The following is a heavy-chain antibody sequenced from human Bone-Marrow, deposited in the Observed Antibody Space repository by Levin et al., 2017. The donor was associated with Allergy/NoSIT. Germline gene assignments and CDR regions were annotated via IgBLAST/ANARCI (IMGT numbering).Heavy chain of an antibody. CDR3: ARGGDSRGHYYWYFDL. J-gene: IGHJ2*01. D-gene: IGHD3-22*01. CDR1: GGTIGRYS. Sequence: SETLSLTCTVSGGTIGRYSWIWIRQPPGRGLEWIGHIKDSGTPNYNSSLRSRLTMSVDTSKNQFSLRLSSVSAADTAVYYCARGGDSRGHYYWYFDLWGRGTVVTVSS. CDR2: IKDSGTP. V-gene: IGHV4-59*08.